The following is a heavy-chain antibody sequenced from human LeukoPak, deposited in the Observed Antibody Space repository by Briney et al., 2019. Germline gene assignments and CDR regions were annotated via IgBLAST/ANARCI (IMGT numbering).Heavy chain of an antibody. D-gene: IGHD6-6*01. J-gene: IGHJ4*02. CDR2: IKEDGSDK. CDR3: VRGTRSNSF. Sequence: PGGPLRLSCTASGFTFRNYWMSWVRQAPGKGLECVAYIKEDGSDKNYVDSVKVRFTISRDNAKGSLYLQMNSLRVEDTGVYYCVRGTRSNSFWGQGTQVTVSS. V-gene: IGHV3-7*01. CDR1: GFTFRNYW.